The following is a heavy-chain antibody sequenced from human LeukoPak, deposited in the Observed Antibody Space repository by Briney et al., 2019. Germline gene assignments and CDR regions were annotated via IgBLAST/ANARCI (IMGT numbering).Heavy chain of an antibody. J-gene: IGHJ4*02. V-gene: IGHV3-11*03. D-gene: IGHD6-13*01. Sequence: PGGSLRLSCAASGFSLSDYYMSWIRQAPGKGLEWIAYFNNMGIYTNYAESVKGRFTISRDSAKNSLYLQMNSLRADDTAVYYCASGTAEAPLDNWGQGTLVTVSS. CDR1: GFSLSDYY. CDR2: FNNMGIYT. CDR3: ASGTAEAPLDN.